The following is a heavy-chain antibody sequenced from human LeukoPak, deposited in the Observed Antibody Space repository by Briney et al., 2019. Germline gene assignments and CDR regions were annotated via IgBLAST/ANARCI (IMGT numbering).Heavy chain of an antibody. V-gene: IGHV3-23*01. CDR1: GFTFSSYA. J-gene: IGHJ4*02. D-gene: IGHD3-16*01. Sequence: GGSLRLSCAVSGFTFSSYAISWVRQAPGKGLEWVSTISGSGNRTYYANFVKGRFTLSRDKSKNTVNLQMNSLRVEETAVYYCARLARDPLTRPQGGVGYFDYWGQGTLVTVSS. CDR3: ARLARDPLTRPQGGVGYFDY. CDR2: ISGSGNRT.